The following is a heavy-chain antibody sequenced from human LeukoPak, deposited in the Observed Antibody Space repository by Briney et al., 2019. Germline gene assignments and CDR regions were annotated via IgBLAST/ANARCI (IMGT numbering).Heavy chain of an antibody. CDR2: MNPNSGNT. CDR1: GGTFSSYA. V-gene: IGHV1-8*02. J-gene: IGHJ4*02. CDR3: ARGQYSSGWYVIDY. Sequence: ASVKVSCKASGGTFSSYAISWVRQATGQGLEWMGWMNPNSGNTGYAQEFQGRVTMTRNTSISTAYMELSSLRSEDTAVYYCARGQYSSGWYVIDYWGQGTLVTVSS. D-gene: IGHD6-19*01.